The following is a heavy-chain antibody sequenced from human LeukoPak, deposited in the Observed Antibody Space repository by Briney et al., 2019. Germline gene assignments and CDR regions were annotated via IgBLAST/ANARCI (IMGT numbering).Heavy chain of an antibody. V-gene: IGHV3-30*03. D-gene: IGHD4-17*01. CDR1: GFTFSSYG. Sequence: GGSLRLSCAASGFTFSSYGMHWVRQAPGKGLEWVAVISYDGSNKYYADSVKGRFTISRDNSKNTLYLQMNSLRPEDTAVYYCARDVRYGAFFDYWGQGALVTVSS. CDR2: ISYDGSNK. CDR3: ARDVRYGAFFDY. J-gene: IGHJ4*02.